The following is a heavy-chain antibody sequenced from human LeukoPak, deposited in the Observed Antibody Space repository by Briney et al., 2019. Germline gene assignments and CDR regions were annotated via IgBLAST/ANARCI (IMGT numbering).Heavy chain of an antibody. Sequence: PGGSLRLSCAASGFTFSSYGMHWVRQAPGKGLEWVAFIRYDGSNKYYADSVKGRFTISRDNSEDTLYLQMNSLRAEDTAVYYCAKDLASGRNRRGYYFDYWGQGTLVTVSS. CDR3: AKDLASGRNRRGYYFDY. CDR1: GFTFSSYG. J-gene: IGHJ4*02. D-gene: IGHD1-26*01. CDR2: IRYDGSNK. V-gene: IGHV3-30*02.